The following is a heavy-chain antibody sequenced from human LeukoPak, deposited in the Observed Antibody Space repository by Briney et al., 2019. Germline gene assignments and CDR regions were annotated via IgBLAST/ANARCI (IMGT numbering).Heavy chain of an antibody. CDR3: AKYHGGTYSSGPVYFDY. CDR2: ISGSGGST. CDR1: GFTFSSYA. J-gene: IGHJ4*02. V-gene: IGHV3-23*01. D-gene: IGHD6-19*01. Sequence: GGSLRLSCAASGFTFSSYAMSWVRQAPGKGLEWVSAISGSGGSTYHADSVKGRFTISRDNSRNTLYLQMSSLRAEDTAVYYCAKYHGGTYSSGPVYFDYWGQGTLVTVSS.